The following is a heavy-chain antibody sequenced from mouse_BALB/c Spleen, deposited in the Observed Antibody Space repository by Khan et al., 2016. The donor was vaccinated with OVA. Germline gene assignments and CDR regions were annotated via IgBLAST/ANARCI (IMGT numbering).Heavy chain of an antibody. Sequence: EVELVESGGGLVQPGGSRKLSCAASGFTFSSFGMHWVRQAPEKGLEWVAYISSGSSTIYYADTVKGRFTISRDNPKNTLFLQMTSLRSEATAMYYCEREGDSSGYEDAMDYWGQGTSVTVSS. CDR2: ISSGSSTI. V-gene: IGHV5-17*02. CDR1: GFTFSSFG. D-gene: IGHD3-2*01. CDR3: EREGDSSGYEDAMDY. J-gene: IGHJ4*01.